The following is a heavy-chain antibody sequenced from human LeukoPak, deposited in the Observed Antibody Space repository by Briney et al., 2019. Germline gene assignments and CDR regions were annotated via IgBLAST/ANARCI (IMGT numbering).Heavy chain of an antibody. D-gene: IGHD6-13*01. Sequence: GGSLRLSCAASGFTFSSYGMSWVRQAPGKGLEWVSAISGSGGSTYYADSVKGRFTISRDNSKNTLYLQMNSLRAEDTAVYYCAKDWAAAAPPEYYFDYWGQGTLVTVSS. CDR2: ISGSGGST. CDR3: AKDWAAAAPPEYYFDY. V-gene: IGHV3-23*01. CDR1: GFTFSSYG. J-gene: IGHJ4*02.